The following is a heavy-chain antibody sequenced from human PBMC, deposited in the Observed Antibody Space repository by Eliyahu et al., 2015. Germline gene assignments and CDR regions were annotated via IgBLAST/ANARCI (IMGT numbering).Heavy chain of an antibody. CDR2: ITTTSAM. CDR3: ARDRENN. V-gene: IGHV3-48*04. CDR1: GFTFSTSG. Sequence: EVQLVESGGGLVQXGGSLRLXXAASGFTFSTSGLNWVRQAPGKGLEWISYITTTSAMYYADSVKGRFTISRDNAKNSLYLQMNSLRGEDTAIYYCARDRENNWGQGTLVTVSS. J-gene: IGHJ4*02. D-gene: IGHD1/OR15-1a*01.